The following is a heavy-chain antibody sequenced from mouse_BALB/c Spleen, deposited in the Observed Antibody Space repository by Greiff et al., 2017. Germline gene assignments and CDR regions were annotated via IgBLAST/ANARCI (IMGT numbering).Heavy chain of an antibody. J-gene: IGHJ3*01. CDR2: ISSGGGST. CDR3: ARSSYGFAY. V-gene: IGHV5-12-1*01. D-gene: IGHD1-1*01. Sequence: LVESGGGLVKPGGSLKLSCAASGFAFSSYDMSWVRQTPEKRLEWVAYISSGGGSTYYPDTVKGRFTISRDNAKNTLYLQMSSLKSEDTAMYYCARSSYGFAYWGQGTLVTVSA. CDR1: GFAFSSYD.